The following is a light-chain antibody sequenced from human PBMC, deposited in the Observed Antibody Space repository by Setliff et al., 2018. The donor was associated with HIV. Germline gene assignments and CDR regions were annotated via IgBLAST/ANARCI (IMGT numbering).Light chain of an antibody. Sequence: QSVLTQPRSVSGSPGQSVTISCTGTSSDVGNYNYVSWYQHHPGKAPKLIIYYVNERPSGVPDRFSGSKSGNTASLTISGLQGDDEADYYCCSYAGSYTFVFGAGTK. J-gene: IGLJ1*01. CDR2: YVN. CDR3: CSYAGSYTFV. CDR1: SSDVGNYNY. V-gene: IGLV2-11*01.